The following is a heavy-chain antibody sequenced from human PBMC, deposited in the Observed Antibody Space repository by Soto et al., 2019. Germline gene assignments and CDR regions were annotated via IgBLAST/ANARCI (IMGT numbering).Heavy chain of an antibody. CDR1: GFTLSDHY. D-gene: IGHD2-15*01. V-gene: IGHV3-11*06. J-gene: IGHJ6*02. CDR3: ARDCSGGSCYPGMDV. CDR2: SSNSGTFT. Sequence: GGSLRLSCAASGFTLSDHYMSWIRQAPGKGLEWVSFSSNSGTFTKYADSVKGRITISRDNAKNSLYLQINSLRAEDTAVYFCARDCSGGSCYPGMDVWGQGTTVTVSS.